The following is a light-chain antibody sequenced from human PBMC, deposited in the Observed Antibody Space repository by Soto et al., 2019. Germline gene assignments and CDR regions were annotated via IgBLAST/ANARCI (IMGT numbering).Light chain of an antibody. J-gene: IGKJ2*01. CDR1: QTITSY. CDR2: GAS. CDR3: QQSYNTPYT. Sequence: DSQMNQPPYSLSASVGDRVTITCRASQTITSYLHWYQQKPGKAPDLLIYGASGLQTGVPSRFTGSGSGTDFHLTISRLHPEDGATYDFQQSYNTPYTFGQGAKLVIK. V-gene: IGKV1-39*01.